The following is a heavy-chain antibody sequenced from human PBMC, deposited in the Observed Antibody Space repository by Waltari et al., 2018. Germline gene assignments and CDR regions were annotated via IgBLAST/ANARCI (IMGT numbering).Heavy chain of an antibody. V-gene: IGHV1-2*02. Sequence: QVQLVQSGAEVKKPGASVKVSCKASGYTFTGYYMHWVRRAPGQGLEWMGWINPNSGGTNYAQKLQGRVTMTRDTSISTAYMELSRLRSDDTAVYYCAREPHPGSGSYSFDYWGQGTLVTVSS. CDR1: GYTFTGYY. CDR3: AREPHPGSGSYSFDY. D-gene: IGHD3-10*01. CDR2: INPNSGGT. J-gene: IGHJ4*02.